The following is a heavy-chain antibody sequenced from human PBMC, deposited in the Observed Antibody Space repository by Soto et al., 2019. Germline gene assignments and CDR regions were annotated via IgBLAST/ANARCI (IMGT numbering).Heavy chain of an antibody. V-gene: IGHV3-72*01. CDR2: IKNKANSYTT. J-gene: IGHJ4*02. CDR3: TRISLVGATGGRYFDY. Sequence: VQLVESGGGLVQPGGSLRLSCAASGFIFSDHYMDWVRQAPGKGLEWVGRIKNKANSYTTEYAPSVKGRFTISRDDSKNSLYLQMNSLKTEDTAVYYCTRISLVGATGGRYFDYWGQGTLLTVSS. CDR1: GFIFSDHY. D-gene: IGHD1-26*01.